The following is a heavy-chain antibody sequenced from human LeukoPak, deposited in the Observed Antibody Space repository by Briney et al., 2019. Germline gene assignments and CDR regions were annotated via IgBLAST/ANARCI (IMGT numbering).Heavy chain of an antibody. V-gene: IGHV4-59*01. J-gene: IGHJ4*02. Sequence: SETLSLTCTVFGGSISSYYWSWIRQPPGKGLEWIGYIYYSGSTNYNPSLKSRVTISVDTSKNQFSLKLSSVTAADTAVYYCARQTGSGLFILPGGQGTLVTVSS. CDR1: GGSISSYY. CDR3: ARQTGSGLFILP. CDR2: IYYSGST. D-gene: IGHD3/OR15-3a*01.